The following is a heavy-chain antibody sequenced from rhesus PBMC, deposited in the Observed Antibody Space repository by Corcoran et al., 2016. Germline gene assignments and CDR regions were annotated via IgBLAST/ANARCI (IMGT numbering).Heavy chain of an antibody. V-gene: IGHV3S5*01. CDR3: AKDRPYYYDSGFYFDY. D-gene: IGHD3-28*01. CDR1: GFTFSSFG. Sequence: EVQLVESGGGLVQPGGSLRLSCAASGFTFSSFGMSLVRQAPGQGREWVSYISNGGGSTYYADSVKGRFTISRDNSKNTLSLQMNSLRAEDTAVYYCAKDRPYYYDSGFYFDYWGQGVLVTVSS. CDR2: ISNGGGST. J-gene: IGHJ4*01.